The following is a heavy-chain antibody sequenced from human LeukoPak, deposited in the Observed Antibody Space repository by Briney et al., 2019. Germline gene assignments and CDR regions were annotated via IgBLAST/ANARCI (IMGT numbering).Heavy chain of an antibody. CDR2: GHYSGST. D-gene: IGHD2-21*02. CDR3: ARHGRRGDCYSFWFDP. Sequence: PSETLSLTCTVSGGSISSSNYYWGWIRQPPGKGLEWIGSGHYSGSTCYNPSLKSRVTISVDTSKNHFSLNLNSVTDADTAVYYCARHGRRGDCYSFWFDPWGQGTLVTVSS. J-gene: IGHJ5*02. V-gene: IGHV4-39*01. CDR1: GGSISSSNYY.